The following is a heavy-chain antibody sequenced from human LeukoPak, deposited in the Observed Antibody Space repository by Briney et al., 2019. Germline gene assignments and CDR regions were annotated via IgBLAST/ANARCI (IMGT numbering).Heavy chain of an antibody. CDR1: GDSVSSNSAA. Sequence: SQTLSLTCAISGDSVSSNSAAWNWIRQSPSRGLEWLGRTYYRSKWYNDYAVSVKSRITINPDTSKNQFSLQLNSVTPEDTAVYYCARVTSTCIVGACDAFDIWGQGTMVTVSS. V-gene: IGHV6-1*01. D-gene: IGHD1-26*01. CDR2: TYYRSKWYN. J-gene: IGHJ3*02. CDR3: ARVTSTCIVGACDAFDI.